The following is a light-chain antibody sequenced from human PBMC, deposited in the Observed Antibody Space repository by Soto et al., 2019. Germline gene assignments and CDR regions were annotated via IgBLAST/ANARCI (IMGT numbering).Light chain of an antibody. J-gene: IGLJ1*01. V-gene: IGLV2-14*01. Sequence: QSALTQPASVSGSPGQSITISCTETSSDVGGYNYVSWFQQHPGKAPKLMIYDVTNRPSGVSNRFSGSKSGNTASMTISGLQAEDEADYYCSSYTTSSTPRYVFGTGTKLTVL. CDR2: DVT. CDR1: SSDVGGYNY. CDR3: SSYTTSSTPRYV.